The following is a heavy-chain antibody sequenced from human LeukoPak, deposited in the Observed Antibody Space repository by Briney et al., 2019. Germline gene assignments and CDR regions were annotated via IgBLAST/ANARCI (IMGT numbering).Heavy chain of an antibody. V-gene: IGHV3-30*02. CDR3: AKQPRPRRFLDYFDY. J-gene: IGHJ4*02. CDR1: GFTFDDYG. D-gene: IGHD3-3*01. CDR2: IRYDGSNK. Sequence: PGGSLRLSCAASGFTFDDYGMSWVRQAPGKGLEWVAFIRYDGSNKYYADSVKGRFTISRDNSKNTLYLQMNSLRAEDTAVYYCAKQPRPRRFLDYFDYWGQGTLVTVSS.